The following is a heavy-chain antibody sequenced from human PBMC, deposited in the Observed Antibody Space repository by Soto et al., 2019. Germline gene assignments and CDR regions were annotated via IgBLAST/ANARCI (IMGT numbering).Heavy chain of an antibody. D-gene: IGHD4-17*01. CDR3: VSQRTTVPTQAYFDY. Sequence: LSLTCTVSGGSVTNSSYYLGWIRQGPGKGLEWIGSVYYRGRSYSKSSVKSRVTISVDTSKNRFSLSLNSVTASDTAVYFCVSQRTTVPTQAYFDYWGPGALVTVSS. V-gene: IGHV4-39*01. CDR1: GGSVTNSSYY. CDR2: VYYRGRS. J-gene: IGHJ4*02.